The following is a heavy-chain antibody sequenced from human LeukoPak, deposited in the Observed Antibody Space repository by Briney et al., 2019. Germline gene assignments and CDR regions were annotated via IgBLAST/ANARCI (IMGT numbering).Heavy chain of an antibody. V-gene: IGHV3-30-3*01. J-gene: IGHJ6*02. Sequence: GALRLSCAASGFTFSSYAMHWVRQAPGKGLEWVAVISYDGSNKYYADSVKGRFTISRDNSKNTLYLQMNSLRAEDTAVYYCARNKYYYDSSGYYHYYYYYYGMDVWGQGTTVTVS. CDR3: ARNKYYYDSSGYYHYYYYYYGMDV. CDR2: ISYDGSNK. D-gene: IGHD3-22*01. CDR1: GFTFSSYA.